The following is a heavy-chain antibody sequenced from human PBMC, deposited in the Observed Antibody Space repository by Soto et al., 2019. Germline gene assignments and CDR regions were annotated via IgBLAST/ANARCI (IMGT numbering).Heavy chain of an antibody. Sequence: SETLSLTCTVSGGSISSYYWSWIRQPPGKGLEWIGYIYYSGSTNYNPSLKSRVTISVDTSKNQFSLKLSSVTAADTAVYYCARGSGSYHYWGQGTLVTVSS. D-gene: IGHD1-26*01. J-gene: IGHJ4*02. CDR1: GGSISSYY. CDR3: ARGSGSYHY. V-gene: IGHV4-59*01. CDR2: IYYSGST.